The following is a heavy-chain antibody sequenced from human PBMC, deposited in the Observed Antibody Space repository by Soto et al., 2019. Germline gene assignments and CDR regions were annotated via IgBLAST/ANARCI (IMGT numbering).Heavy chain of an antibody. CDR1: GGSLSSYY. V-gene: IGHV4-59*01. CDR2: VYFSGNT. CDR3: GSVRPSGYVLS. J-gene: IGHJ5*02. D-gene: IGHD6-25*01. Sequence: QVQLQESGPGLVKPSETLSLTCTVSGGSLSSYYWTWIRQSPGKGLEWIGYVYFSGNTNYNPSLKSRVTISIATSKNQLSLRLASVTAADTAFYYCGSVRPSGYVLSWGQGPLVTVS.